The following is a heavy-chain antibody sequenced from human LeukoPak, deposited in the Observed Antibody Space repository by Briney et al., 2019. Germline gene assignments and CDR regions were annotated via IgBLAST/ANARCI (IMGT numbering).Heavy chain of an antibody. CDR1: GFIFSSDW. V-gene: IGHV3-48*04. Sequence: PGGSLRLSCAASGFIFSSDWMIWVRQAPGKGLEWVSYISSSGSTIYYADSVKGRFTISRDNAKNSLYLQMNSLRAEDTAVYYCAELGITMIGGVWGKGTTVTISS. CDR2: ISSSGSTI. D-gene: IGHD3-10*02. J-gene: IGHJ6*04. CDR3: AELGITMIGGV.